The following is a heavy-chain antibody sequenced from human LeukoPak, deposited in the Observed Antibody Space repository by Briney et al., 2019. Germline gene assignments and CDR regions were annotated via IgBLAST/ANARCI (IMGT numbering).Heavy chain of an antibody. CDR2: IYYSGTT. J-gene: IGHJ4*02. CDR3: ARDHGWGTYYFDY. D-gene: IGHD3-16*01. CDR1: GGSVSSYY. V-gene: IGHV4-59*02. Sequence: SETLSLTCTVSGGSVSSYYWSWVRQPPGKGLEWIGYIYYSGTTNYNPSLKSRVTMSVDTSKNQFSLKLNSVTAVDTAVYYCARDHGWGTYYFDYWGQGTLVTVSS.